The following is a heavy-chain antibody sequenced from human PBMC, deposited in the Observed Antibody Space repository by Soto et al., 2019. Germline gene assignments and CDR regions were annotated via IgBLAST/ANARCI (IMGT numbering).Heavy chain of an antibody. J-gene: IGHJ6*02. V-gene: IGHV3-21*01. CDR1: GFTFSSYS. CDR2: ISSSTDI. D-gene: IGHD5-18*01. Sequence: EVQLVESGGGLVKPGGSLRLSCTASGFTFSSYSKNWVRQAPEKELEWVSSISSSTDIYYADSVKGRFTISRDNAKNSLYLQMNSLRAEDTAVYYCARGAFTYGYSAYYYYYGMDVWGQGTTVTVSS. CDR3: ARGAFTYGYSAYYYYYGMDV.